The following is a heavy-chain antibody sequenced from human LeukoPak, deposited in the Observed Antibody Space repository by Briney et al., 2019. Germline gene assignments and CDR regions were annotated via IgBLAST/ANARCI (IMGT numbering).Heavy chain of an antibody. Sequence: GGSLRLSCAASGFTFSDYYMSWIRQAPGKGLEWVSYISAGGTIYYADSVKGRFTISRDNAKNSLYLQMNSLRAEDTAVYYCARDKGTSYLSSFDYWGQGTLVTVSS. CDR3: ARDKGTSYLSSFDY. V-gene: IGHV3-11*04. CDR2: ISAGGTI. D-gene: IGHD6-6*01. CDR1: GFTFSDYY. J-gene: IGHJ4*02.